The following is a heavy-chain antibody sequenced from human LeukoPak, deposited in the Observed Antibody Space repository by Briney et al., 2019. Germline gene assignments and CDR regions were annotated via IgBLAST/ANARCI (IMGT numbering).Heavy chain of an antibody. CDR1: GFTFSSYG. V-gene: IGHV3-30*18. CDR3: AKDQSELEWLLVFGMDV. D-gene: IGHD3-3*01. Sequence: GRSLRLSCAASGFTFSSYGMHWVRQAPGKGLEWVAVISYDGSNKYYADSVKGRFTISRDNSKNTLYLQMNSLRAEDTAVYYCAKDQSELEWLLVFGMDVWGQGTTVTVSS. CDR2: ISYDGSNK. J-gene: IGHJ6*02.